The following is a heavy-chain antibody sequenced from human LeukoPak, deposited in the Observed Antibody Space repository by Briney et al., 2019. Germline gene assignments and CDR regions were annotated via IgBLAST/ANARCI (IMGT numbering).Heavy chain of an antibody. J-gene: IGHJ4*02. Sequence: GGSLRLSCAASGLTISSYGMHWVRQAPGKGLEWVAVISYDGSNKYYADSVKGRFTISRDNSKNTLYLQMNSLRAEDTAVYYCAKDAATHYYFDYWGQGTLVTVSS. CDR3: AKDAATHYYFDY. CDR1: GLTISSYG. CDR2: ISYDGSNK. D-gene: IGHD6-25*01. V-gene: IGHV3-30*18.